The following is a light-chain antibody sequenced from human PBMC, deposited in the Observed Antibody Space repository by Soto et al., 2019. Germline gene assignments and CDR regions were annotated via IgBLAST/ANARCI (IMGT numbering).Light chain of an antibody. Sequence: SVLTQSPGTLSLSPGERATLSCRASQSVSSSYLAWYQQKPGQAPRLLIYGASSRATGIPDRFSGSGSGTDFTLTISRLEPEDFEVYYCQQYGSSPRTFGQGTKVEIK. CDR3: QQYGSSPRT. J-gene: IGKJ1*01. CDR2: GAS. CDR1: QSVSSSY. V-gene: IGKV3-20*01.